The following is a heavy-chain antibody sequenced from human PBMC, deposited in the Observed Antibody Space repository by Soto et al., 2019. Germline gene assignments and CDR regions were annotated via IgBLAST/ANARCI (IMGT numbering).Heavy chain of an antibody. Sequence: GGSLRLSFAASGFAFSSYSMNWVRQAPGKGLEWVSSISSSSSYIYYADSVKGRFTISRDNAKNSLYLQMNSLRAEDTAVYYCARVSYGFWSGYSYYYYYMDVWGKGTTVTVSS. CDR3: ARVSYGFWSGYSYYYYYMDV. CDR2: ISSSSSYI. J-gene: IGHJ6*03. CDR1: GFAFSSYS. D-gene: IGHD3-3*01. V-gene: IGHV3-21*01.